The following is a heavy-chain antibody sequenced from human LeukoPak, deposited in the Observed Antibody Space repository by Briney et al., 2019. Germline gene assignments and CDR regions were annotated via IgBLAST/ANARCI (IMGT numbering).Heavy chain of an antibody. D-gene: IGHD4-17*01. V-gene: IGHV3-21*01. Sequence: GGSLRLSCAASGFTFSSYSMNWVRQAPGKGLEWVSSISSSSSYIYYADSVKGRFTISRDNAKNSLYLQMNSLRAEDTAVYYCARHRATVTEDAFDIWGQGTMVTVSS. J-gene: IGHJ3*02. CDR3: ARHRATVTEDAFDI. CDR2: ISSSSSYI. CDR1: GFTFSSYS.